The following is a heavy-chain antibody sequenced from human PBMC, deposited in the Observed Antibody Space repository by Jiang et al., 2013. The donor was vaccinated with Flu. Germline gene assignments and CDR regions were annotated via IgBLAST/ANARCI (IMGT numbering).Heavy chain of an antibody. V-gene: IGHV1-46*03. CDR1: GYTFTSYV. Sequence: QSGAEVKKPGASVKVSCKASGYTFTSYVLYWVRQAPGQGLEWMGIINPSGGSTTYAQKFQGRVTMTRDRSTRTVYMELISLRSEDTAVYYCARDYDTLTGHEYWGQGTLVTVSS. CDR3: ARDYDTLTGHEY. D-gene: IGHD3-9*01. CDR2: INPSGGST. J-gene: IGHJ4*02.